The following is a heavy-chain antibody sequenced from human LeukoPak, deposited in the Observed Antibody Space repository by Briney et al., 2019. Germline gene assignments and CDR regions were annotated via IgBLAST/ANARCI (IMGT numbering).Heavy chain of an antibody. Sequence: SQTLSLTSTVSGGSISSGGYYWSWIRQPPGKGLEWIGYIYHSGSTYYNPSLKSRVTISVDTSKNQFSLNLRFVTAADTAVYYCARLAYCSSTSCYPNYWGQGALVTVSS. D-gene: IGHD2-2*01. CDR1: GGSISSGGYY. J-gene: IGHJ4*02. CDR3: ARLAYCSSTSCYPNY. V-gene: IGHV4-30-2*03. CDR2: IYHSGST.